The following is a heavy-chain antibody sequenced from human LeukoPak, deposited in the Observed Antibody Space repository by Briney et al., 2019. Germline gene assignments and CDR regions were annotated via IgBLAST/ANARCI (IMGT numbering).Heavy chain of an antibody. V-gene: IGHV1-2*02. CDR2: INPNSGGT. CDR3: ARDGRSYYKGENWFAP. CDR1: GYTFTGYY. D-gene: IGHD3-10*01. Sequence: ASVKVSCKAYGYTFTGYYMHWVRQAPRQGLEWMGWINPNSGGTNYAQKFQGRVTMTRDTSISTAYMELSRLRSDDTAVYYCARDGRSYYKGENWFAPWGQGTLVTVSS. J-gene: IGHJ5*02.